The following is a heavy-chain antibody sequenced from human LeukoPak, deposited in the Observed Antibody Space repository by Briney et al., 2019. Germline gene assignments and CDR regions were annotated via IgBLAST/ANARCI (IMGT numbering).Heavy chain of an antibody. CDR3: ASRFYYYDSSGYYERIKPLHRYFQH. Sequence: PSETLSLTCAVYGGSFSGYYWSWIRQPPGKGLEWIGEINHGGSTNYNPSLKSRVTISVDTSKNQFSLKLSSVTAADTAVYYCASRFYYYDSSGYYERIKPLHRYFQHWGQGTLVTVSS. CDR1: GGSFSGYY. D-gene: IGHD3-22*01. V-gene: IGHV4-34*01. CDR2: INHGGST. J-gene: IGHJ1*01.